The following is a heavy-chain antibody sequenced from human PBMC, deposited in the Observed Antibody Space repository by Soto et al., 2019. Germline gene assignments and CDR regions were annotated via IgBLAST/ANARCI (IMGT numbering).Heavy chain of an antibody. J-gene: IGHJ3*02. CDR3: ARGEDI. V-gene: IGHV1-3*01. CDR2: IHAGNGNT. CDR1: GYTFTNYG. Sequence: QVQLVQSGAEVKKPGASVKVSCMASGYTFTNYGIHWVRQAPGQSLEWMGWIHAGNGNTKYSEKFQGRVTITRDTSASTAYMELSSLRFGDTGVYYCARGEDIWGQGTMVTVSS.